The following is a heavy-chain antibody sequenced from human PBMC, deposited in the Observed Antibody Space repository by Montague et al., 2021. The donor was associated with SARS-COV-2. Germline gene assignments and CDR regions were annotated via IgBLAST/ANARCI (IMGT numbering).Heavy chain of an antibody. CDR2: IYYTGST. Sequence: SETLSLTCTVSGGSISPYYWSWIRQPPGKGLEWIGNIYYTGSTXXXSSXXXRLTISEDTSENQFSLKVTSVTPADTAVYYCARVGWELRVGDYYFDYWGQGTLVTVSS. J-gene: IGHJ4*02. CDR1: GGSISPYY. V-gene: IGHV4-59*01. CDR3: ARVGWELRVGDYYFDY. D-gene: IGHD1-26*01.